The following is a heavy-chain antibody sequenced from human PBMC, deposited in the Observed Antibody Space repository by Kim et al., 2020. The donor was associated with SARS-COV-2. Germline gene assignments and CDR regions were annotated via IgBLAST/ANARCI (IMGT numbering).Heavy chain of an antibody. CDR1: GFTFTSSA. CDR2: IVVGSGNT. J-gene: IGHJ3*02. V-gene: IGHV1-58*02. Sequence: SVKVSCKASGFTFTSSAMQWVRQARGQRLEWIGWIVVGSGNTNYAQKFQERVTITRDMSTSTAYMELRSLRSEDTAVYYCAARGAYYDILTGYFNDAFDIWGQGTMVTVSS. CDR3: AARGAYYDILTGYFNDAFDI. D-gene: IGHD3-9*01.